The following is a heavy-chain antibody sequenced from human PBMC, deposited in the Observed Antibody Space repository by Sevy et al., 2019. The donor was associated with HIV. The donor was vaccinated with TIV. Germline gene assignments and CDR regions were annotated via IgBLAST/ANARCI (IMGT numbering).Heavy chain of an antibody. J-gene: IGHJ3*02. CDR2: ISSGSSSI. V-gene: IGHV3-48*01. CDR1: RFRFDRYS. Sequence: GGSLRLSCAASRFRFDRYSMNWVRQAPGKGLEWVSYISSGSSSINYADSVKDRFTISRDNAKKSPFLQMNSLRAEDTAVYYCARVPSIFGDVDGLNIWGQGTMVTVSS. D-gene: IGHD3-3*01. CDR3: ARVPSIFGDVDGLNI.